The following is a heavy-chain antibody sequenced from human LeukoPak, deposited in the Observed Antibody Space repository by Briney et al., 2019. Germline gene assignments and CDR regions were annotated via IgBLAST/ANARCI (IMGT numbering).Heavy chain of an antibody. D-gene: IGHD2-21*01. CDR2: INPNSGGT. Sequence: ASVKVSCKAAGYTFTGYYMHCVRQAPGQGLEWMGWINPNSGGTNYAQKFQGRVTMTRDTSISTAYMDLSRLRSDDTAVYYCARGSAVVSGTNWFDPWGQGTLVIVSS. CDR1: GYTFTGYY. V-gene: IGHV1-2*02. J-gene: IGHJ5*02. CDR3: ARGSAVVSGTNWFDP.